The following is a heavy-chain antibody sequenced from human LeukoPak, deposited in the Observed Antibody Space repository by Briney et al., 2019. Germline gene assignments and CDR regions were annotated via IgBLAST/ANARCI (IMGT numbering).Heavy chain of an antibody. J-gene: IGHJ4*02. D-gene: IGHD6-19*01. Sequence: SETLSLTCTVSGGSISSYYWSWIRQPPGKGLEWMGYIYYSGSTNYNPSLKSRVTISVDTSKNQFSLKLSSVTAADTAVYYCASTYSSGWVFFDYWGQGTLVTVSS. CDR3: ASTYSSGWVFFDY. V-gene: IGHV4-59*01. CDR2: IYYSGST. CDR1: GGSISSYY.